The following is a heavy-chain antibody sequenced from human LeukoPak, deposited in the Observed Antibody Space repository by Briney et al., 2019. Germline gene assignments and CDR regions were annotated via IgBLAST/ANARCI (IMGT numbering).Heavy chain of an antibody. D-gene: IGHD5-24*01. J-gene: IGHJ4*02. Sequence: SETLSLTCTVSGGSISRYYWSWIRQPPGKGLEWIGYISDSGDTNFNPSLKSRVTISIDTSKNRFSLKLTSVTAADTAVYYCARGGGAAGHNYEFDYWGQGTLVTVSS. CDR1: GGSISRYY. CDR2: ISDSGDT. V-gene: IGHV4-59*01. CDR3: ARGGGAAGHNYEFDY.